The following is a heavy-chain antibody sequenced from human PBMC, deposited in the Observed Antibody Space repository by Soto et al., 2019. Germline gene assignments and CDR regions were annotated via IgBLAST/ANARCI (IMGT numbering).Heavy chain of an antibody. CDR2: ISGGGSGR. CDR3: ARVRYPSAPRRPLDYYFMDV. D-gene: IGHD1-20*01. Sequence: VHLVESGGGLVQPGGSLRLSCAASGFTFGSYAMTWVRQAPGQGLEWVSCISGGGSGRYYSDSVEARFTISRDNPKNLLYLQMNTLRVEDTGVYFCARVRYPSAPRRPLDYYFMDVWGNGTTITVSS. V-gene: IGHV3-23*04. CDR1: GFTFGSYA. J-gene: IGHJ6*03.